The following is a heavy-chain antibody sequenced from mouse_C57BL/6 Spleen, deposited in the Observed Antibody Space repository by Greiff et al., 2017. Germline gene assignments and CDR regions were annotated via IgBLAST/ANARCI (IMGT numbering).Heavy chain of an antibody. J-gene: IGHJ3*01. D-gene: IGHD1-2*01. CDR3: TRWGYYGPWFAY. CDR2: IDPETGGT. CDR1: GYTFTDYE. Sequence: LQESGAELVRPGASVTLSCKASGYTFTDYEMHWVKQTPVHGLEWIGAIDPETGGTAYNQKFKGKAILTADKSSSTAYMELRSLTSEDSAVYYCTRWGYYGPWFAYWGQGTLVTVSA. V-gene: IGHV1-15*01.